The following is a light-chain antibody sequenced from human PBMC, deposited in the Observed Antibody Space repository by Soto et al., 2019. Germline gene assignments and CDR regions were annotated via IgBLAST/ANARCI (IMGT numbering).Light chain of an antibody. CDR1: SSDVGTYDD. J-gene: IGLJ1*01. V-gene: IGLV2-14*01. CDR3: SSYTTSSTYV. Sequence: QSALAQPASVSASPGQSITISCTGTSSDVGTYDDVSRYRQYPGRAPKLLIYEVTNRPSGVSNRFSGSKSGNTASLTISGLQAEDEADYYCSSYTTSSTYVFGSGTKVTVL. CDR2: EVT.